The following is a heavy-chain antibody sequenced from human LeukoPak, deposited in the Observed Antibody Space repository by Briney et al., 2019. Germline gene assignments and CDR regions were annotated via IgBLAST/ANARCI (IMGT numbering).Heavy chain of an antibody. CDR2: IYTSGST. V-gene: IGHV4-4*07. Sequence: SETLSLTCTVSGGSISSYYWSWIRQPAGKGLEWIGRIYTSGSTNYNPSLKSRVTMSVDKSKNQFSLKLSSVTAADTAVYYCARGHYYYDSSGYYYFDYWGQGTLVTVSS. J-gene: IGHJ4*02. D-gene: IGHD3-22*01. CDR1: GGSISSYY. CDR3: ARGHYYYDSSGYYYFDY.